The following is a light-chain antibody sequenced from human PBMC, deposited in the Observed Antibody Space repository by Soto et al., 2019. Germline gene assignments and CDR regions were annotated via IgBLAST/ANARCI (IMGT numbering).Light chain of an antibody. J-gene: IGKJ4*01. CDR2: WST. V-gene: IGKV4-1*01. Sequence: DIVMTKSPDSLAVSLGERATINCKSSHNILYTSNNKDYLAWYQQKPGQPPKLLFFWSTTREFGVPDRFSASGSGTAFTLTISSLQAEDVAVYYCQQYYNSPPTFGGGTKVEIK. CDR1: HNILYTSNNKDY. CDR3: QQYYNSPPT.